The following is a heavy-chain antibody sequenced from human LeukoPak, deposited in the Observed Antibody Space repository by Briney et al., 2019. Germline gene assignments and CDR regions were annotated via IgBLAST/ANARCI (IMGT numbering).Heavy chain of an antibody. Sequence: GGSLRLSCAASGFTFSRYGMHWVRQAPGKGLVWVSRIDLAGEYTTYADSVKGRFTISRDNAKNTLYLQMNSLKAEDTAVYYCASGNSHAFDIWGQGTMVTVSS. CDR3: ASGNSHAFDI. V-gene: IGHV3-74*01. CDR1: GFTFSRYG. CDR2: IDLAGEYT. J-gene: IGHJ3*02.